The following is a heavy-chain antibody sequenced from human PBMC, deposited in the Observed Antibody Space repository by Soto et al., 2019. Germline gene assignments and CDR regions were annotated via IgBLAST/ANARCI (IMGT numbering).Heavy chain of an antibody. CDR2: ISGGGTTT. V-gene: IGHV3-23*01. Sequence: EVQLLESGGGLLQPGGSLRLSCAASGFTFSSYALSWVRQSPGKGLEWVSTISGGGTTTHYADSVKGRFIISRDNSQNTLYLKMHSLRVDDTAVYYCAPTCYRHSSGDLGPFYYWGQGTLVTVSS. J-gene: IGHJ4*02. CDR1: GFTFSSYA. CDR3: APTCYRHSSGDLGPFYY. D-gene: IGHD3-22*01.